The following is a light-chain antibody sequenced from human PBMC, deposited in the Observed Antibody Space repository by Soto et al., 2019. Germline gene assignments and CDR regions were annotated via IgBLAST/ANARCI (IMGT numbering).Light chain of an antibody. J-gene: IGKJ1*01. CDR1: QSISSY. Sequence: DIQMTQSPSSLSASVGDRVTITCRASQSISSYLNWYQQKPGKAPKLLIYAASSLQSGVPSRFSGSGSGTDFTLTISSLQPEDFGTYYCLQLNSYPTFGQGTKVDI. CDR3: LQLNSYPT. V-gene: IGKV1-39*01. CDR2: AAS.